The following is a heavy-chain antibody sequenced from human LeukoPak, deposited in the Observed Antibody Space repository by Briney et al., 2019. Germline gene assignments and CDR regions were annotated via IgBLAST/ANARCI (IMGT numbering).Heavy chain of an antibody. CDR1: GGSISSGTYY. V-gene: IGHV4-61*02. CDR3: ARNSCPSGSCYDNRGYFDY. CDR2: IYTSGST. J-gene: IGHJ4*02. Sequence: SQTLSLTCTVSGGSISSGTYYWSWIRQPAGKGLEWIGRIYTSGSTNYNPSLKSRITISVDTSKNQFSLKLSSVTAADTAVYYCARNSCPSGSCYDNRGYFDYWGQGTLVTVSS. D-gene: IGHD2-15*01.